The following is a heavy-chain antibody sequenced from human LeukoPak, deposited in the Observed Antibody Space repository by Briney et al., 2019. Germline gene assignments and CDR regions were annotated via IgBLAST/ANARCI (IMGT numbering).Heavy chain of an antibody. CDR1: GYTLTELS. D-gene: IGHD2-15*01. CDR2: FDPEDGET. V-gene: IGHV1-24*01. J-gene: IGHJ4*02. CDR3: ATLPWYAGVRDY. Sequence: ASVKVSCKVSGYTLTELSMHWVRQAPGKGLEWMGGFDPEDGETIYAQKFQGRVTMTEDTSTDTAYMKLSSLRSEDTAVYYCATLPWYAGVRDYWGQGTLVTVSS.